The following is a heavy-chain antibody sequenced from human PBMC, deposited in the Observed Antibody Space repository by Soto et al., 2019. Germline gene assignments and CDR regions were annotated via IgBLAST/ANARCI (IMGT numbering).Heavy chain of an antibody. CDR1: GGPFGSSA. CDR3: ARLRRDWGDAFDL. D-gene: IGHD3-16*01. Sequence: QVQLVQSGADVKKPGSSVKVSCKTSGGPFGSSAISWVRQAPAQGLEWMGEIIPVFDKANYAQNFQGRLTITADEPTGTVFLQLSRRISEYTAVYFCARLRRDWGDAFDLWGLVTFVTVSS. J-gene: IGHJ3*01. CDR2: IIPVFDKA. V-gene: IGHV1-69*01.